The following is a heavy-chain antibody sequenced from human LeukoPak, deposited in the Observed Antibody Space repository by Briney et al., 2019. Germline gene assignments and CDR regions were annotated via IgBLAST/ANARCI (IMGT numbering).Heavy chain of an antibody. D-gene: IGHD3-10*01. CDR2: INNSGSV. CDR3: AKDFWEGRYGMDV. CDR1: GFTFDDYA. V-gene: IGHV3-9*01. Sequence: GRSLRLSCAASGFTFDDYAMHWVRQAPGKGLEWVSGINNSGSVGYADFVKGRFTISRDKARNSLYLQMSSLRVEDTALYYCAKDFWEGRYGMDVWGQGTTVTVSS. J-gene: IGHJ6*02.